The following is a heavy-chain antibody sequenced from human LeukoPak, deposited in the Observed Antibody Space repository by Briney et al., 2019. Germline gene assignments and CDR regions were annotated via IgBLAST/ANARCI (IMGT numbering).Heavy chain of an antibody. D-gene: IGHD3-10*01. V-gene: IGHV4-39*01. CDR2: IYYSGST. Sequence: PSQTLSLTCTVSGGSISSSSYYWGWLRQPPGKGLEWIGRIYYSGSTYYNPSLKSRVTISVDTSKNQFSLKLSSVTAADTAVYYCARPLTMVRGVITHAFDIWGQGTMVTVSS. J-gene: IGHJ3*02. CDR3: ARPLTMVRGVITHAFDI. CDR1: GGSISSSSYY.